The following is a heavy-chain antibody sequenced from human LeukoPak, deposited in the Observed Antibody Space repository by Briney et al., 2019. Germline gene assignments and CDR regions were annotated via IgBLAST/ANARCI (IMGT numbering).Heavy chain of an antibody. CDR1: GYTFTGYY. Sequence: GASVKVSCKASGYTFTGYYMHWVRQAPGQGLEWMGWINPNSGGTNYAQKFQGRVTMTRDTSISTAYMELSRLRSDDTAVYYCVREIVGATTEDYWGQGTLVTVSS. CDR3: VREIVGATTEDY. V-gene: IGHV1-2*02. CDR2: INPNSGGT. J-gene: IGHJ4*02. D-gene: IGHD1-26*01.